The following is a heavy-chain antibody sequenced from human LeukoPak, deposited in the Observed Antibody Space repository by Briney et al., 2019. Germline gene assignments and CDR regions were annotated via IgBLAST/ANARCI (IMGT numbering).Heavy chain of an antibody. CDR2: IYYSGST. CDR3: ARHVGYGNNWFDP. Sequence: SETLSLTCTVSGGSISSYYWSWIRQPPGKGLEWIVYIYYSGSTNYNPSLKSRVTISVDTSKNQFSLKLRSLTAADTAVYYCARHVGYGNNWFDPWGQGTLVTVSS. J-gene: IGHJ5*02. D-gene: IGHD5-18*01. V-gene: IGHV4-59*08. CDR1: GGSISSYY.